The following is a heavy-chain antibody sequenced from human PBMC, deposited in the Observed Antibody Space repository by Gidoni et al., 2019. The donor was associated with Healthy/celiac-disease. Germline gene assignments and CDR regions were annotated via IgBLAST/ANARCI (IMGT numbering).Heavy chain of an antibody. CDR3: AKAGDIVYYYYGMDV. V-gene: IGHV3-30*18. D-gene: IGHD5-12*01. CDR2: ISYDGSNK. J-gene: IGHJ6*02. CDR1: GFTFSSYG. Sequence: QVQLVESGGGVVQPGRSLRLSCAASGFTFSSYGMHWVRQAPGKGLEWVAVISYDGSNKYYADSVKGRFTISRDNSKNTLYLQMNSLRAEDTAVYYCAKAGDIVYYYYGMDVWGQGTTVTVSS.